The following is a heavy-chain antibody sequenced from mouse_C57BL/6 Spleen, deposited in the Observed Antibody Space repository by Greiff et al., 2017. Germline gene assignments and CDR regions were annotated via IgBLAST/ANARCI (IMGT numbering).Heavy chain of an antibody. CDR1: GYTFTSYW. Sequence: QVQLQQPGAELVMPGASVKLSCKASGYTFTSYWMHWVKQRPGQGLEWIGEIDPSDSYTNYNQKFKGKSTFTVDKSSSTAYMQLSSLTSEDSAVYYCARKGIYYDYDGVDYWGQGTTLTVSS. CDR3: ARKGIYYDYDGVDY. CDR2: IDPSDSYT. J-gene: IGHJ2*01. D-gene: IGHD2-4*01. V-gene: IGHV1-69*01.